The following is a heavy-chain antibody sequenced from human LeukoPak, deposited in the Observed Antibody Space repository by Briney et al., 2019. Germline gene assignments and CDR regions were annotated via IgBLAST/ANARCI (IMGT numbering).Heavy chain of an antibody. V-gene: IGHV3-48*01. CDR1: GFTFSSYS. Sequence: RSGGSLRLSCAASGFTFSSYSMNWVRQAPGKGLEWVSYISSSSSTIYYADSVKGRFTISRDSSKNTIYLQMNSVKTEDTGMYYCGRDPLSWEQRGWDDGFDVRGQGTMVTVSS. J-gene: IGHJ3*01. CDR2: ISSSSSTI. CDR3: GRDPLSWEQRGWDDGFDV. D-gene: IGHD1/OR15-1a*01.